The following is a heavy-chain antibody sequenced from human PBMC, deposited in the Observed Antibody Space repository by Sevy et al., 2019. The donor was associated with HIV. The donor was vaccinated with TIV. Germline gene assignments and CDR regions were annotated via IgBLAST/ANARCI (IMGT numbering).Heavy chain of an antibody. CDR2: IYYSGST. V-gene: IGHV4-59*01. Sequence: SETLSLTCTVSGGSISSYYWSWIRQPPGKGLEWIGYIYYSGSTNYNPSLKSRVTISVDTSKNQFSLKLSSVTAADTAVYYCARGGSGWYIGYFNYWGQGTLVTVSS. J-gene: IGHJ4*02. CDR3: ARGGSGWYIGYFNY. CDR1: GGSISSYY. D-gene: IGHD6-19*01.